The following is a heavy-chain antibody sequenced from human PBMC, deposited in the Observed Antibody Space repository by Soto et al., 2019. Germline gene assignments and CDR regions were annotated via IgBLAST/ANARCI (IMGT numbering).Heavy chain of an antibody. J-gene: IGHJ4*02. D-gene: IGHD6-6*01. Sequence: GASVKVSCKASGGTFSSYAISWVRQAPGQGLEWMGGIIPIFGTANYAQKFQGRVTITADESTSPAYMELSSLRSEDTAVYYCARGGSIAARPYDYWGPGTLVTVSS. V-gene: IGHV1-69*13. CDR1: GGTFSSYA. CDR2: IIPIFGTA. CDR3: ARGGSIAARPYDY.